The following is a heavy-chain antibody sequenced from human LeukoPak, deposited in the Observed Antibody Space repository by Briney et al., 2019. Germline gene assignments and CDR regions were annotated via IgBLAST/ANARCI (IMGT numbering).Heavy chain of an antibody. CDR1: GLPFSGTA. D-gene: IGHD6-19*01. CDR2: ISHDGMNA. Sequence: GGSLRLSCAASGLPFSGTAMSWVRQAPGKGLEGVSAISHDGMNAYYADSVKGRFTISRDNSKKTVSLEMSSLTAADTGVYYCAKDGAQYSSGPECDPRGQGALVTVSP. CDR3: AKDGAQYSSGPECDP. V-gene: IGHV3-23*01. J-gene: IGHJ5*02.